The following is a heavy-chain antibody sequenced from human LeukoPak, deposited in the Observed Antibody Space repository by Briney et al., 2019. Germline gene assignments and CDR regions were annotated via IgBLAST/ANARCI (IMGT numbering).Heavy chain of an antibody. J-gene: IGHJ3*02. CDR2: ISSSGSTI. CDR1: GFTFSDYY. Sequence: PGGSLRLSCAASGFTFSDYYMSWIRQAPGKGLEWVSYISSSGSTIYYADSEKGRFTISRDNAKNSLYLQMNSLRAEDTAVYYCARVGDSSGYYYRKGAFDIWGQGTMVTVSS. D-gene: IGHD3-22*01. V-gene: IGHV3-11*01. CDR3: ARVGDSSGYYYRKGAFDI.